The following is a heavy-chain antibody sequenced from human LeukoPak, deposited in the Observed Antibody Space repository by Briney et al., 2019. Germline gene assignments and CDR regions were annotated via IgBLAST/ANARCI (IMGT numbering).Heavy chain of an antibody. V-gene: IGHV4-39*01. D-gene: IGHD6-19*01. CDR3: ARGGVAVAGIYYWFDP. J-gene: IGHJ5*02. CDR2: IYYSGST. CDR1: GGSISSSSYY. Sequence: SETLSLTCTVSGGSISSSSYYWGWIRQPPGKGLEWIGSIYYSGSTYYNPSLKSRVTISVDTSKNQFSLKLSSVTAADTAVYYCARGGVAVAGIYYWFDPWGQGTLVTVSS.